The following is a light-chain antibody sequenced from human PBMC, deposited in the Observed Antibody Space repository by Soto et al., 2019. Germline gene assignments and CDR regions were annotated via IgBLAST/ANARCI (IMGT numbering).Light chain of an antibody. CDR3: CSYAGDSYV. CDR1: SSDVGNYNL. J-gene: IGLJ1*01. CDR2: DVS. V-gene: IGLV2-23*02. Sequence: QSVLTQPASVSGSPGQSITISCTGTSSDVGNYNLVSWYQQHPGKAPKLMIYDVSKRPSGVSNRFSGSKSGNPASLTISGLQADDEADYYCCSYAGDSYVFGTGTKLTVL.